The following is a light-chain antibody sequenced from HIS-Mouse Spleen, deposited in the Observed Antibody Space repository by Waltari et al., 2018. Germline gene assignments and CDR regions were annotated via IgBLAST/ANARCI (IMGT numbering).Light chain of an antibody. V-gene: IGKV1-8*01. J-gene: IGKJ5*01. CDR3: QQYYSYLPIT. CDR2: AAS. Sequence: AIRMTQSPSSFSASTGDRVTITCRASQGISSYLAWYQQKPGKAPKLLIYAASTLQSGVPSRFSGSGSGKDFTLTISCLQSEDFATYYCQQYYSYLPITFGQGTRLEIK. CDR1: QGISSY.